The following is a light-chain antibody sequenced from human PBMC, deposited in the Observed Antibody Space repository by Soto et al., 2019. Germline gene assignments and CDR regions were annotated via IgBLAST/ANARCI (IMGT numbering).Light chain of an antibody. Sequence: NFMLTQPHSVSESPGKTVTISCTGSSGSIASNYVQWYQQLPGSAPTTVIYEDNQRPSGVPDRFSGSIDSSSNSASLTISGLKTEDEADYYCQSYDSSNHVVFGGVTKLTVL. CDR1: SGSIASNY. CDR3: QSYDSSNHVV. CDR2: EDN. V-gene: IGLV6-57*02. J-gene: IGLJ2*01.